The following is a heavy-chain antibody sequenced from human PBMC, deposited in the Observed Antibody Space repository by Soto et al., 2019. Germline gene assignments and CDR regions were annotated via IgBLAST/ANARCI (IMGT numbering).Heavy chain of an antibody. CDR3: ARLPITVVRGVTGYYYYYGMDV. CDR1: GYSFTSYW. D-gene: IGHD3-10*01. CDR2: IYPGDSDT. Sequence: PGESLKISCKGSGYSFTSYWIGWVRQMPGKGLEWMGIIYPGDSDTRYSPSFQGQVTISADKSISTAYLQWSSLKASDTAMYYCARLPITVVRGVTGYYYYYGMDVCGQGTTVIVSS. V-gene: IGHV5-51*01. J-gene: IGHJ6*02.